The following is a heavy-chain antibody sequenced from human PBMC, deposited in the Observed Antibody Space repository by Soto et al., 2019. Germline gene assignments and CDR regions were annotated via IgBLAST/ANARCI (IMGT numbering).Heavy chain of an antibody. V-gene: IGHV1-69*12. Sequence: QVQLVQSGAEVKKPGSSVKVSCKASGGTFSSYAISWVRQAPGQGLEWMGGIIPIFGTANYAQTFPGRVTITADESTSTAYMELSSLRSEDTAVYYCATNYGGNRYTRDAFDIWGQGTMVTVSS. CDR1: GGTFSSYA. D-gene: IGHD4-17*01. CDR2: IIPIFGTA. J-gene: IGHJ3*02. CDR3: ATNYGGNRYTRDAFDI.